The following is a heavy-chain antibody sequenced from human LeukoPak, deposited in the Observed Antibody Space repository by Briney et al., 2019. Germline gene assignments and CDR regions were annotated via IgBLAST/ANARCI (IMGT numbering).Heavy chain of an antibody. Sequence: PSETLSLTCTVSGGSISSYYWSWIRQPPGKGLEWIGRIYTSGSTNYNPSLKSRVTMSVDTSKNQFSLKLSSVTAADTAVYYCARDGYSSAPNWFDPWGQGTLVTVSS. V-gene: IGHV4-4*07. CDR3: ARDGYSSAPNWFDP. CDR2: IYTSGST. CDR1: GGSISSYY. D-gene: IGHD6-19*01. J-gene: IGHJ5*02.